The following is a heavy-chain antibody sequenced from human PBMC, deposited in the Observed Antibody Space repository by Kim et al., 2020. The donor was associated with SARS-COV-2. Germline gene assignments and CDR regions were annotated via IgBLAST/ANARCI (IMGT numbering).Heavy chain of an antibody. D-gene: IGHD1-26*01. CDR3: ARRDYSGRQD. CDR1: GFTFSSYE. V-gene: IGHV3-48*03. CDR2: ISSSGSTI. J-gene: IGHJ4*02. Sequence: GGSLRLSCAASGFTFSSYEMNWVRQAPGKGLEWVSYISSSGSTIYYADSVKGRFTISRDNAKNSLYLQMNSLRAEDTAVYYCARRDYSGRQDWGQGTLVTVSS.